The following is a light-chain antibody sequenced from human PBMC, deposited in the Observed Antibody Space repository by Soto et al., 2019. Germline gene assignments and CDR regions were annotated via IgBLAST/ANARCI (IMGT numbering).Light chain of an antibody. V-gene: IGKV1-33*01. CDR2: DAS. CDR3: QKHDGVPL. CDR1: QDISNH. J-gene: IGKJ3*01. Sequence: DIQLTQSPSSLSASVGDRVTITCQASQDISNHLNWYQQKPGKAPNLLIYDASDLETGVPSRFSGSGSCTFFSFSINSMQPEDIATYYCQKHDGVPLFGPGTKVEIK.